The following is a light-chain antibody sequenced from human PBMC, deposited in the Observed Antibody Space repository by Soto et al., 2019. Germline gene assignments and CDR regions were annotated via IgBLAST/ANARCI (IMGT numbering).Light chain of an antibody. J-gene: IGKJ5*01. Sequence: EIVMTQSPATLSVSPGERATLPCRASQFLSSNLAWYQQIPGQPPRLLIYDSTNRAAGIPARFSGSRSGTDFTLTISSVEPEDFAMYYCHQRNQFGQGIRLEIK. CDR3: HQRNQ. V-gene: IGKV3D-11*03. CDR1: QFLSSN. CDR2: DST.